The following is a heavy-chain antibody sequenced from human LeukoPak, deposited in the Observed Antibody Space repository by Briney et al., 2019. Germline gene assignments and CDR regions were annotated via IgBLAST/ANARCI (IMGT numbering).Heavy chain of an antibody. V-gene: IGHV1-3*01. J-gene: IGHJ4*02. CDR3: ARSPGGNARTWLDY. D-gene: IGHD4-23*01. CDR1: GYTFPNYA. CDR2: TNGATGNT. Sequence: ASVKVPCKSSGYTFPNYALHWVRQAPGQRLEWMGWTNGATGNTRFSQDFQGRLTITIDTSASTGYMELSSLTSDDTAVYYCARSPGGNARTWLDYWGQGTLVTVSS.